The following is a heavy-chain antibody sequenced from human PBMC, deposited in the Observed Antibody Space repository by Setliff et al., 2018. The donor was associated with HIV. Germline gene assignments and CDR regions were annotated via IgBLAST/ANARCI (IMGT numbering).Heavy chain of an antibody. V-gene: IGHV3-NL1*01. J-gene: IGHJ4*02. Sequence: GGSLRLSCAASGFTFSSYGMHWVRQAPGKGLAWVSAISAGGGSTYYADSVKGRFTISRDNSKNMLYLQMNNLRADDTAVYYCAREPCSGGSCYSGYFDYWGQGTLVTVSS. D-gene: IGHD2-15*01. CDR1: GFTFSSYG. CDR3: AREPCSGGSCYSGYFDY. CDR2: ISAGGGST.